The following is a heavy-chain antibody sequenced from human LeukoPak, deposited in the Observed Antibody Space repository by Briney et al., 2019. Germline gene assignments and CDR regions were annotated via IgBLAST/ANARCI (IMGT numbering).Heavy chain of an antibody. CDR2: IYYSGST. J-gene: IGHJ5*02. D-gene: IGHD6-13*01. CDR3: ARLVAAAGTGWFDP. CDR1: GGPISSSSYY. Sequence: PSETLSLTCTVSGGPISSSSYYWGWIRQPPGKGLEWIGSIYYSGSTYYNPSLKSRVTISVDTSKNQFSLKLSSVTAADTAVYYCARLVAAAGTGWFDPWGQGTLVTVSS. V-gene: IGHV4-39*01.